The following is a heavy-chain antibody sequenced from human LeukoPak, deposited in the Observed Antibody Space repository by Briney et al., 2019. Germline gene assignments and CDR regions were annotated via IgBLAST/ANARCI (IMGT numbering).Heavy chain of an antibody. V-gene: IGHV3-30-3*01. J-gene: IGHJ4*02. Sequence: PGGSLRLSCAASGFTFSSYAMHWVRQAPGKGLEWVAVISYDGSNKYYADSVKGRFTISRDNSKNTLYLQMNSLRAEDTAVYYCARDSQTGYYPFFDYWGQGTLVTVSS. CDR3: ARDSQTGYYPFFDY. CDR2: ISYDGSNK. CDR1: GFTFSSYA. D-gene: IGHD3-9*01.